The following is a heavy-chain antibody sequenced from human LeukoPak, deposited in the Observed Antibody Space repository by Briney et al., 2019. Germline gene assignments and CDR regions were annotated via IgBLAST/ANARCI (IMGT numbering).Heavy chain of an antibody. CDR3: ARTGIDYGDYGLLDY. V-gene: IGHV1-18*01. Sequence: GASVKVSCKASGYTLTKYGITWVRQAPGQGPEWVGWISAYNGHTESAQKFRGRVTMTTDTSTNTAYMELRSLRSDDTAVYYCARTGIDYGDYGLLDYWGQGSLVTVSS. J-gene: IGHJ4*02. D-gene: IGHD4-17*01. CDR2: ISAYNGHT. CDR1: GYTLTKYG.